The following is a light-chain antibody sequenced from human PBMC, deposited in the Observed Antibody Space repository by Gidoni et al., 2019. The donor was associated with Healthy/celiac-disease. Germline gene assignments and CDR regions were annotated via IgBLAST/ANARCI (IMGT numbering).Light chain of an antibody. J-gene: IGKJ5*01. CDR3: QQYNSYPSIT. CDR2: AAS. V-gene: IGKV1-16*02. CDR1: QGISKY. Sequence: DIQLTQAPSSLSASVGDRVTITCRPSQGISKYLAWLQQKPGNAPKSLIYAASSLQSGVPSKFRGSGSGTDVTLTISSLQPEDFATYYCQQYNSYPSITFGQGTRLEIK.